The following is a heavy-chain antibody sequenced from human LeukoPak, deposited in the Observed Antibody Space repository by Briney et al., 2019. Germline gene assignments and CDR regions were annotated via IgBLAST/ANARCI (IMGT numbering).Heavy chain of an antibody. V-gene: IGHV1-2*02. Sequence: ASVKVSCKASGYTFTGYYMHWVRQAPGQGLEWMGWINPNSGGTNYAQKFQGRVTMTRDTSISIAYMELSRLRFDDTAVYYCARSTSVVAPVATYYYYGMDVWGQGTTVTVSS. CDR3: ARSTSVVAPVATYYYYGMDV. CDR2: INPNSGGT. J-gene: IGHJ6*02. D-gene: IGHD2-2*01. CDR1: GYTFTGYY.